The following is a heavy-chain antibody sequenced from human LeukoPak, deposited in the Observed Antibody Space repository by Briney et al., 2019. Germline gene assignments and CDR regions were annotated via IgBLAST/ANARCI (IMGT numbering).Heavy chain of an antibody. D-gene: IGHD4-17*01. CDR2: TKSKTDGGTT. V-gene: IGHV3-15*01. J-gene: IGHJ4*02. CDR3: TTTYGDYYFDY. CDR1: GFTFSNAW. Sequence: PGGSLRLSCAASGFTFSNAWMSWVRQAPGKGLEWVGRTKSKTDGGTTDYAAPVKGRFTISRDDSKNTLYLQMNSLKTEDTAVYYCTTTYGDYYFDYWGQGTLVTVSS.